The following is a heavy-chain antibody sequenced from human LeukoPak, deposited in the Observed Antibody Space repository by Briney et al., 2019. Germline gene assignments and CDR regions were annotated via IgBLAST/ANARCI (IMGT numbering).Heavy chain of an antibody. CDR2: IHYSGST. D-gene: IGHD3-22*01. CDR3: ARSQSSGYYYVYDT. J-gene: IGHJ5*02. V-gene: IGHV4-59*11. Sequence: SETLSLTCTVSGGSTSSHYWSWIRQPPGKGLEWIGCIHYSGSTNYNPSLKSRVTISVDTSKKQFSLKLTSVAAAGTAVYYCARSQSSGYYYVYDTWGQGTLVTVSS. CDR1: GGSTSSHY.